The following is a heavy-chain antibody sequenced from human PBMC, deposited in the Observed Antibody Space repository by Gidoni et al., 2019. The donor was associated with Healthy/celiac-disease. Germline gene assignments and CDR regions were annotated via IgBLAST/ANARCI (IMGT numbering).Heavy chain of an antibody. V-gene: IGHV3-21*01. CDR1: GFTFSSYS. D-gene: IGHD1-7*01. Sequence: EVQLVESGGGLVKPGGSLRLSCAASGFTFSSYSMNWVRQAPGKGLEWVSSISSSSSYIYYADSVKGRFTISRDNAKNSLYLQMNSLRAEDTAVYYCARDRANWNYLDLRYYYYGMDVWGQGTTVTVSS. CDR3: ARDRANWNYLDLRYYYYGMDV. CDR2: ISSSSSYI. J-gene: IGHJ6*02.